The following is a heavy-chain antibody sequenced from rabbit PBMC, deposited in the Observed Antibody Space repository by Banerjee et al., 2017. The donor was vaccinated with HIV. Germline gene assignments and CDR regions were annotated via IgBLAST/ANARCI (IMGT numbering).Heavy chain of an antibody. V-gene: IGHV1S47*01. CDR2: IDPGFGST. D-gene: IGHD1-1*01. CDR3: ARDQLAHSSGYPYYFNL. CDR1: GIDFNRYG. J-gene: IGHJ4*01. Sequence: ELVESGGGLVQPGGSLKLSCKASGIDFNRYGIAWVRQAPGKGLEWIAYIDPGFGSTNYANSVKGRFTISSDNAQNTVFLQMTSLTASDTATYFCARDQLAHSSGYPYYFNLWGPGTLVTVS.